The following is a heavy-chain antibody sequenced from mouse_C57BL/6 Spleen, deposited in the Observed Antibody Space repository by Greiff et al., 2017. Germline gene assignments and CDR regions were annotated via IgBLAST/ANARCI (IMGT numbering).Heavy chain of an antibody. D-gene: IGHD2-1*01. CDR3: TTNYGNLVGYFDV. J-gene: IGHJ1*03. CDR1: GFNIKDYY. CDR2: IDPEDGDT. Sequence: EVQLQQSGAELVRPGASVKLSCTASGFNIKDYYMHWVKQRPEQGLEWIGRIDPEDGDTEYAPKFQGKATMTADTSSNTAYLQLSSLTSEDTAVYYCTTNYGNLVGYFDVWGTGTTVTVSS. V-gene: IGHV14-1*01.